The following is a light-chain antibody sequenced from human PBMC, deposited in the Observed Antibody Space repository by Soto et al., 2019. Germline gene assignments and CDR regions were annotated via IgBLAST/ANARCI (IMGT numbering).Light chain of an antibody. Sequence: EIVLTQSPGTLAFSPGERATLSCRASQSTATNSLAWYQQKPGQAPRLLIYGASSRATGIPDRFSGSGSGTDFTLTISRLEPEDFAVYYCQQYGTSPLTFGGGTKVEIK. J-gene: IGKJ4*01. CDR2: GAS. CDR3: QQYGTSPLT. CDR1: QSTATNS. V-gene: IGKV3-20*01.